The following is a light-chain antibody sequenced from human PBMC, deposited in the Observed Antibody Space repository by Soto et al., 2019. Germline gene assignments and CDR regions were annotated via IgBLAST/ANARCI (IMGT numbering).Light chain of an antibody. CDR2: EVN. CDR1: SSDVGSFNR. V-gene: IGLV2-18*02. J-gene: IGLJ2*01. Sequence: QSALTQPPSVSGPPGQSVTISCRGTSSDVGSFNRVSWCQQPPGSAPRLLIYEVNNRPSGVPDRFSGSKSGNTASLTISGLRAEDEADYYCASYTTSRSPVVFGGGTKLTVL. CDR3: ASYTTSRSPVV.